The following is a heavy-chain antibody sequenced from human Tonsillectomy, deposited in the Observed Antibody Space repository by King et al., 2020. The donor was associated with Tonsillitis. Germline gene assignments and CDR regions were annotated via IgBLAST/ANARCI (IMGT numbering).Heavy chain of an antibody. D-gene: IGHD3-10*01. Sequence: VTLKESGPALVKPTPTLTLTCTFSGFSLSTSGMCVSWIRQPPGKALEWLARIDWDDDKYYSTSLKTRLTISKDTSKNQVVLTMTNMDPVDTATYYSARTTMVRGDLDYWGQGTLVTVSS. CDR1: GFSLSTSGMC. J-gene: IGHJ4*02. CDR2: IDWDDDK. V-gene: IGHV2-70*11. CDR3: ARTTMVRGDLDY.